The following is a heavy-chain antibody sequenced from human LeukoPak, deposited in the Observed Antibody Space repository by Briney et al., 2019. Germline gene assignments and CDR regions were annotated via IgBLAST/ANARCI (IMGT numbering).Heavy chain of an antibody. J-gene: IGHJ4*02. CDR3: ATSGSAAGTLRGRSDY. Sequence: GGSLRLSCAASGFTFSSYWMNWVRQAPGKGLEWVANIKQDGSEKYYVDSVKGRFIISRDNAKNSLYLQMNSLTAEDTAVYYCATSGSAAGTLRGRSDYWGQGTLVTVPS. CDR1: GFTFSSYW. D-gene: IGHD6-13*01. V-gene: IGHV3-7*01. CDR2: IKQDGSEK.